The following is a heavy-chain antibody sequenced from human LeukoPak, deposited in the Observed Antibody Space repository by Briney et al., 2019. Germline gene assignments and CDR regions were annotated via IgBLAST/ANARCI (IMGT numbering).Heavy chain of an antibody. Sequence: SETLSLTCTVSGDSISGYFWTWIRQPAGEGLEWIGRIHSAGSTNDNPSLKSRVTMSIDTSKNQFSLRLRSVTAADTAVYYCARVGSSWQHYFDNWGQGILVTVSS. V-gene: IGHV4-4*07. CDR2: IHSAGST. CDR3: ARVGSSWQHYFDN. CDR1: GDSISGYF. J-gene: IGHJ4*02. D-gene: IGHD6-13*01.